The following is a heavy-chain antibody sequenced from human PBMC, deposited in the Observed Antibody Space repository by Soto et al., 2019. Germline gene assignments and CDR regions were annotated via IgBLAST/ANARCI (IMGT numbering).Heavy chain of an antibody. CDR1: GFSLSTSGVG. CDR3: AHRTTYYDLWSGSTPNWFDP. J-gene: IGHJ5*02. V-gene: IGHV2-5*01. CDR2: IYWNDDK. D-gene: IGHD3-3*01. Sequence: SGPTLVNPTQTLTLTCTFSGFSLSTSGVGVGWIRQPPGKALEWLALIYWNDDKRYSPSLKSRLTITKDTSKNQVVLTMTNMDPVDTATYYCAHRTTYYDLWSGSTPNWFDPWGQGTLVTVS.